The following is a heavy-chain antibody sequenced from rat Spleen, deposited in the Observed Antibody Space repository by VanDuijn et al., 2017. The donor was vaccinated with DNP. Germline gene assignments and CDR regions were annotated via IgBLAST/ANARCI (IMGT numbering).Heavy chain of an antibody. CDR3: ARLLTGKAYYFDY. V-gene: IGHV5-22*01. Sequence: EVQLVESGGDLVQPGRSLKVSCAASGFTFSDYYVAWVRQAPKKGLEWVASISYEGSTTYYGDSVKGRFTISRDNAKSTLYLQMDSLRSEETATYYCARLLTGKAYYFDYWGLGVTVTVSS. CDR2: ISYEGSTT. CDR1: GFTFSDYY. J-gene: IGHJ2*01. D-gene: IGHD5-1*01.